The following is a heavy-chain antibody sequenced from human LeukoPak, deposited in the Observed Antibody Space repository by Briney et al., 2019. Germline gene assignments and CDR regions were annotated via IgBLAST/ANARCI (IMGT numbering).Heavy chain of an antibody. Sequence: GGSLRLSCAASGFTFSSYGMHWVRQAPGKGLEWVSYITSSGNTLYYADSMKGRFTISRDNAKNSMYLQMNSLRAEDTAVYYCARQREVVAATLYHYYYYYMDVWGKGTTVTVSS. CDR2: ITSSGNTL. V-gene: IGHV3-48*04. CDR3: ARQREVVAATLYHYYYYYMDV. J-gene: IGHJ6*03. D-gene: IGHD2-15*01. CDR1: GFTFSSYG.